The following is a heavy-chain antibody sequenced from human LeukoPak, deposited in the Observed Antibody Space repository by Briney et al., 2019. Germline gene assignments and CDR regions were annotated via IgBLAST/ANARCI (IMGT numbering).Heavy chain of an antibody. Sequence: SETLSLTCAVSGYSISSGYYWGWIRQPPGKGLEWIGSIFHSGSTYYNPSLESRVNMSVDTSKNQISLKLSSVTAADTAVYYCARASGSYGSGSYYYYGMDVWGKGTTVTVSS. CDR2: IFHSGST. D-gene: IGHD3-10*01. J-gene: IGHJ6*04. CDR1: GYSISSGYY. CDR3: ARASGSYGSGSYYYYGMDV. V-gene: IGHV4-38-2*01.